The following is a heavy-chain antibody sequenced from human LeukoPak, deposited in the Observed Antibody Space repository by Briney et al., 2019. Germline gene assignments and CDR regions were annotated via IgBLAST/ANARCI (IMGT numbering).Heavy chain of an antibody. D-gene: IGHD5-18*01. CDR1: GFTFSSYA. Sequence: PGGSLRLSCAASGFTFSSYAMHWVRQAPGKGLEYVSAISSNGGSTYYANSVKGRFTISRDNSKNTLYLQMGSLRAEDTAVYYCARRTFYNYGPFDYWGRGPRVTVSS. V-gene: IGHV3-64*01. CDR2: ISSNGGST. CDR3: ARRTFYNYGPFDY. J-gene: IGHJ4*02.